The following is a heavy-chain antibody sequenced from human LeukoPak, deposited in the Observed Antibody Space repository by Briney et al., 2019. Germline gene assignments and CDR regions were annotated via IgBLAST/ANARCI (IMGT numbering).Heavy chain of an antibody. CDR1: GFTFSSYG. V-gene: IGHV3-30*03. CDR2: ISYDGSNK. Sequence: GRSLRLSCAASGFTFSSYGMHWVRQAPGKGLEWVAAISYDGSNKYYADSVKGRFTISRDNSKKKLYLQMNSLRAEDTAVYYCARYGDYDREKYYYYGMDVWGQGTTVTVSS. J-gene: IGHJ6*02. D-gene: IGHD4-17*01. CDR3: ARYGDYDREKYYYYGMDV.